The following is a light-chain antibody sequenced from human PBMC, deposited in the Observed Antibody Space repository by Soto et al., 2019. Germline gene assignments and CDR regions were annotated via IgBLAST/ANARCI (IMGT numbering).Light chain of an antibody. V-gene: IGKV3-15*01. CDR3: QQYYNWPRT. CDR2: GSS. J-gene: IGKJ3*01. Sequence: VLTQPPSVSGAPGQRVTISCTGSSSNIGAGYDVAWYQQKPGQAPRLLIYGSSIRASRIPARFSGSGSGTEFTLTISSLQSEDFAVYYCQQYYNWPRTFGPGTKVDIK. CDR1: SSNIGAG.